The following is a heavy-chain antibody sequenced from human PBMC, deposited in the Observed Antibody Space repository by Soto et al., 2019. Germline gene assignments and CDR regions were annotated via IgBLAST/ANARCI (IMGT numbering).Heavy chain of an antibody. D-gene: IGHD3-16*01. J-gene: IGHJ4*02. Sequence: ASVKVSCKASGYTFTGYYMHWVRQAPGQGLEWMGWINPNSGGTNYAQKFQGRVTMTRDTSISTAYMELSRLRSDDTAVYYCARDRGAFLLTNFDYWGQGTLVTVSS. CDR1: GYTFTGYY. CDR3: ARDRGAFLLTNFDY. V-gene: IGHV1-2*02. CDR2: INPNSGGT.